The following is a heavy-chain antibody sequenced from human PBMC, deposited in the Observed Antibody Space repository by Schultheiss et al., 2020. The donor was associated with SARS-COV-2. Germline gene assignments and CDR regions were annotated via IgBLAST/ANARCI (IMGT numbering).Heavy chain of an antibody. Sequence: SQTLSLTCTVSGGSISSGSYYWGWIRQPPGKGLEWIGSIYYSGSTYYNPSLKSRVTMSVDTSKNQFSLKLGSVTAADTAVYYCARVRAGPTRDNWFDPWGQGTLVTVSS. CDR3: ARVRAGPTRDNWFDP. CDR2: IYYSGST. D-gene: IGHD6-13*01. V-gene: IGHV4-39*07. CDR1: GGSISSGSYY. J-gene: IGHJ5*02.